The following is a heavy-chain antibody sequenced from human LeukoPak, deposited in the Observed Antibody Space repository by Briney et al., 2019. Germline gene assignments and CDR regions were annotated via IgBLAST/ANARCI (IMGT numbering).Heavy chain of an antibody. CDR3: ARDTLSASPWDYYYYYMDV. D-gene: IGHD3-16*01. CDR2: IYHSGST. J-gene: IGHJ6*03. V-gene: IGHV4-38-2*02. Sequence: SETLSLTCTVSGYSISSGYYWGWIRQPPGKGLEWIGSIYHSGSTYYNPSLKSRVTISVDTSKNQVSLKMNSVTAADTAVYYCARDTLSASPWDYYYYYMDVWGKGTTVTVSS. CDR1: GYSISSGYY.